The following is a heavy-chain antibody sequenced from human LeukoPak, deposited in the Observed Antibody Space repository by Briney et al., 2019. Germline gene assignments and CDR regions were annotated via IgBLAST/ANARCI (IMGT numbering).Heavy chain of an antibody. Sequence: PGWSLRLSCAASGFTFSSYGMHWVRQAPGKGLEWVAVIWYDGGNKYHADSVKGRFTISRDNSKNTLYLQMNSLRAEDTAVYYCARDSLGTLVRGVIHTYFDYWGQGTLVTVSS. CDR3: ARDSLGTLVRGVIHTYFDY. D-gene: IGHD3-10*01. V-gene: IGHV3-33*01. J-gene: IGHJ4*02. CDR1: GFTFSSYG. CDR2: IWYDGGNK.